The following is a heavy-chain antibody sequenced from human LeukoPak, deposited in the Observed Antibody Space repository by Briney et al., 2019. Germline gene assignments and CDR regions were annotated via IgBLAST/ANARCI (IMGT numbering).Heavy chain of an antibody. Sequence: PGGSLRLSCAASGFTFSSYGMHWVRQAPGKGLEWVAFIRYDGSNKYYADSVKGRFTISRDNSKNTLYLQMNSLRAEDTAVYYCAKDFNSIYYDSSGYYRWFDPWGQGTLVTVSS. V-gene: IGHV3-30*02. J-gene: IGHJ5*02. D-gene: IGHD3-22*01. CDR2: IRYDGSNK. CDR1: GFTFSSYG. CDR3: AKDFNSIYYDSSGYYRWFDP.